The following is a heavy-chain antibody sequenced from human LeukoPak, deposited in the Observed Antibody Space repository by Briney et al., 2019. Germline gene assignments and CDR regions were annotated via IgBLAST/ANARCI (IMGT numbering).Heavy chain of an antibody. V-gene: IGHV4-39*01. D-gene: IGHD3-3*01. CDR2: IYYSGST. CDR3: ARQYYDFWSGHYYYYGMDV. Sequence: SETLSLTCTVSGGSISSSSYCWGWIRQPPGKGLEWSGSIYYSGSTYYNPSLKSRVTISVDTSKNQFSLKLSSVTAADTAVYYCARQYYDFWSGHYYYYGMDVWGQGTTVTVSS. CDR1: GGSISSSSYC. J-gene: IGHJ6*02.